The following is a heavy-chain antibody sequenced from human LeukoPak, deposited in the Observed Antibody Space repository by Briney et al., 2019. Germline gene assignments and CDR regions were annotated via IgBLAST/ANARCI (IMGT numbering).Heavy chain of an antibody. D-gene: IGHD3-22*01. CDR3: AKDRSMIVVVKVFDY. V-gene: IGHV3-23*01. CDR2: ISGSGGST. CDR1: GFTFSSYA. J-gene: IGHJ4*02. Sequence: PGGSLRLSCAAFGFTFSSYAMSWVRQAPGKGLEWVSAISGSGGSTYYADSVKGRFTISRDNSKNTLYLQMNSLRAEDTAVYYCAKDRSMIVVVKVFDYWGQGTLVTVSS.